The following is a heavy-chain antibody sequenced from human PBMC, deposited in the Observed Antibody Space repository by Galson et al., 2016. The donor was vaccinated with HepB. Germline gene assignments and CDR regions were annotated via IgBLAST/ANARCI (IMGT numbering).Heavy chain of an antibody. V-gene: IGHV3-74*01. D-gene: IGHD1-26*01. Sequence: SLRLSCAASGFTFSRHWMHWVRQAPGKGLVWVSRIKTDGTYADSLEGRFTSTRDKAKNTLYLDMNSLRVEDTGFYYCARDGSVANIADFDYWGQGALVTVAS. CDR3: ARDGSVANIADFDY. CDR1: GFTFSRHW. J-gene: IGHJ4*02. CDR2: IKTDG.